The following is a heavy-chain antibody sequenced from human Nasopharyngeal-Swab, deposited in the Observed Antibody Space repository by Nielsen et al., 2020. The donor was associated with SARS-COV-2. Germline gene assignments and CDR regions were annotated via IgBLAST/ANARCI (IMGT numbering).Heavy chain of an antibody. CDR1: GGTFSSYA. V-gene: IGHV1-69*13. D-gene: IGHD3-22*01. CDR3: ARDWMDPMIERLYYYYGMDV. J-gene: IGHJ6*02. CDR2: IIPIFGTA. Sequence: SVKVSCKASGGTFSSYAISWVRQAPGQGLEWMGGIIPIFGTANYAQKFQGRVPITADESTSTAYMELSSLRSEDTAVYYCARDWMDPMIERLYYYYGMDVWGQGTTVTVSS.